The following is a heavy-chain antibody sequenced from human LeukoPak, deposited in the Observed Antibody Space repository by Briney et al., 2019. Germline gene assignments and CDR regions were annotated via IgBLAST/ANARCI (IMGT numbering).Heavy chain of an antibody. CDR3: ARAYLRLGGLSFPDQ. D-gene: IGHD3-16*02. J-gene: IGHJ5*02. CDR2: INPNTGNP. CDR1: GYTFTSYA. V-gene: IGHV7-4-1*02. Sequence: ASVKVSCKASGYTFTSYAMNWVRQAPGQGLEWMGWINPNTGNPTYAQGFTGRFVFSLDTSVSTTYLQISSLKAEDTAVYYCARAYLRLGGLSFPDQWGQGTLVSVSS.